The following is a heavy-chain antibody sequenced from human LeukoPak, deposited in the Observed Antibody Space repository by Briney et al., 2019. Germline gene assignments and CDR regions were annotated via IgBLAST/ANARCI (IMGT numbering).Heavy chain of an antibody. D-gene: IGHD1-26*01. CDR3: ATFVVGATIVDY. J-gene: IGHJ4*02. Sequence: GASVKVSCKVSGYTLTELSMHWVRQAPGKGLEWMGGFDPEDGETIYAQKLQGRVTMTEDTSTDTAYMEVSSLRSGDTAVYYCATFVVGATIVDYWGQGTLVTVSS. V-gene: IGHV1-24*01. CDR1: GYTLTELS. CDR2: FDPEDGET.